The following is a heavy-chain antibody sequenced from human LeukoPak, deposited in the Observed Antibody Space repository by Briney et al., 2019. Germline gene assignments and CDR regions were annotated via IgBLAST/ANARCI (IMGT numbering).Heavy chain of an antibody. J-gene: IGHJ6*02. D-gene: IGHD5-12*01. CDR2: FSNSSSYI. CDR1: GFTFSSYS. CDR3: ARDEGYSGYGYYYYGMDV. V-gene: IGHV3-21*01. Sequence: PGGSLSLSCAASGFTFSSYSMNWVRHAPGKGLGWVSSFSNSSSYIYYADSVKGRFTISRDNAKNSLYLQMNSLRAEDTAVYYCARDEGYSGYGYYYYGMDVWGQGTTVTVSS.